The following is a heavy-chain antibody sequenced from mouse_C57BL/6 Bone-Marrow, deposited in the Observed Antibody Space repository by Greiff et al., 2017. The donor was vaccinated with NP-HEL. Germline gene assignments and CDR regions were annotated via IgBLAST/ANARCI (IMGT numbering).Heavy chain of an antibody. D-gene: IGHD1-1*01. V-gene: IGHV1-55*01. CDR3: ARSILFITTVAYWYFDV. Sequence: QLQQPGAELVKPGASVKMSCKASGYTFTSYWITWVKQRPGQGLEWIGDIYPGSGSTNYNEKFKSKATLTVDTSSSTAYMQLSSLTSEDSAVYYCARSILFITTVAYWYFDVWGTGTTVTVSS. CDR1: GYTFTSYW. J-gene: IGHJ1*03. CDR2: IYPGSGST.